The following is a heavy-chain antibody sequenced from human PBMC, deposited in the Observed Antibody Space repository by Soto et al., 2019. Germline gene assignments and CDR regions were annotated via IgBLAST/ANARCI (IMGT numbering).Heavy chain of an antibody. Sequence: VESLKISCKGSGYNFGSYWIVWVRQMPGKGPEWMGIIYPGDSDARYSPSFQGQVTFSADKSISTAYLQWSSLKASDTAMYYCARRAYNYADGLQDYSDPWGQGTLVTVSS. D-gene: IGHD5-18*01. CDR3: ARRAYNYADGLQDYSDP. CDR1: GYNFGSYW. J-gene: IGHJ5*02. V-gene: IGHV5-51*01. CDR2: IYPGDSDA.